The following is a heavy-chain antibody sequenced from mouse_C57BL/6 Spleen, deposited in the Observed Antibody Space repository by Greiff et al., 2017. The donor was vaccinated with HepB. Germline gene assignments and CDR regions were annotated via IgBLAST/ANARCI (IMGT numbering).Heavy chain of an antibody. D-gene: IGHD2-3*01. Sequence: VQLVESGPELVKPGASVKISCKASGYAFSSSWMNWVKQRPGKGLEWIGRIYPGDGDTNYNGKFKGKATLTADKSSSTAYMQLSSLTSEDSAVYFCARSGYYVWYFDVWGTGTTVTVSS. CDR1: GYAFSSSW. CDR2: IYPGDGDT. CDR3: ARSGYYVWYFDV. V-gene: IGHV1-82*01. J-gene: IGHJ1*03.